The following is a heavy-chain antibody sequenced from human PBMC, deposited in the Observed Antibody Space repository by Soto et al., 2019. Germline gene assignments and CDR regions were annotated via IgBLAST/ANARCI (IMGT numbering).Heavy chain of an antibody. Sequence: SGPTLVNPPDTRTLTCTVSGFSLSNARMGVSWIRQPPGKALEWLAHIFSNDEKSYSTSLKSRLTISKDTSKSQVVLTMTNMDPVDTATYYCARIRTGTRDFDYWGQGTLVTVSS. J-gene: IGHJ4*02. V-gene: IGHV2-26*01. D-gene: IGHD1-7*01. CDR3: ARIRTGTRDFDY. CDR2: IFSNDEK. CDR1: GFSLSNARMG.